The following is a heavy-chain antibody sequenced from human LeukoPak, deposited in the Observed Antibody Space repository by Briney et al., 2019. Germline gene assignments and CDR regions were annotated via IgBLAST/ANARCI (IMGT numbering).Heavy chain of an antibody. J-gene: IGHJ4*02. V-gene: IGHV3-30*04. CDR1: GFTFSNYV. CDR2: ISYDGSNK. CDR3: ARDISGSYVDY. D-gene: IGHD3-10*01. Sequence: GGSLRLSCAASGFTFSNYVIHWVRQAPGKGLEWGAVISYDGSNKFYADSMKGRFTISRDNSKNTLYLQMNSLRAEDTAVYYCARDISGSYVDYWGQGTLVTVSS.